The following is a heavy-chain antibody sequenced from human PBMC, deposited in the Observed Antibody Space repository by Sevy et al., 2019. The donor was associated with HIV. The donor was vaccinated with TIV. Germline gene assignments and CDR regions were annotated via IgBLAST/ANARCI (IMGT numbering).Heavy chain of an antibody. CDR2: IYTGGGT. V-gene: IGHV3-53*01. CDR3: ARVTRYDEPYYFDY. J-gene: IGHJ4*02. Sequence: GGSLRLSCAASGFIVTSHYMAWVRQAPGKGLEWVSSIYTGGGTYYADSVKGRFTISRYNSKNTLYLQMNSLSAEDTAFYYCARVTRYDEPYYFDYWGQGALVTVSS. CDR1: GFIVTSHY. D-gene: IGHD3-3*01.